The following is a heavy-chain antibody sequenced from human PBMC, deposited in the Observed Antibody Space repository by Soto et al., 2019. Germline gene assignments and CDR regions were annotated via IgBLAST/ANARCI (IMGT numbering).Heavy chain of an antibody. CDR1: GYTFTNFG. J-gene: IGHJ4*02. V-gene: IGHV1-18*01. CDR3: ARAVAVPADFDY. Sequence: ASVKVSCKASGYTFTNFGISWVRQAPGQRLEWMGWISAGNGNTKYSQKFQGRVTMTRDTSASTAYMELSSLRSEDTAVYYCARAVAVPADFDYWGQGTLVTSPQ. D-gene: IGHD6-19*01. CDR2: ISAGNGNT.